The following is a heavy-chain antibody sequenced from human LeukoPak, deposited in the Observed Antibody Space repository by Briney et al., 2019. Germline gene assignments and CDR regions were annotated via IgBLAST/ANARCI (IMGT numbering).Heavy chain of an antibody. D-gene: IGHD6-19*01. CDR2: IKQDGSEK. CDR1: AFSFSTYG. V-gene: IGHV3-7*01. Sequence: GGSLRLSCAASAFSFSTYGMHWVRQAPGKELEWVANIKQDGSEKYYVDSVKGRFTISRDNAKNSLYLQMNSLRAEDTAVYYCARHERYSSFFFDYWGQGTLVTVSS. CDR3: ARHERYSSFFFDY. J-gene: IGHJ4*02.